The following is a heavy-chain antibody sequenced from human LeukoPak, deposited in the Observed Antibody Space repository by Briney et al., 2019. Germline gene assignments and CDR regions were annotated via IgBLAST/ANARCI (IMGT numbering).Heavy chain of an antibody. Sequence: ASVKVSCKASGYDFTRVGITWVRRAPGQGLEWMGWISPYNGNTRYAQQFQGRVAMTTDTSTTTAYIELRGLRFNDTAVYYCARAGPGSGWYFDYWGQGTLVTVSS. V-gene: IGHV1-18*01. D-gene: IGHD6-19*01. CDR1: GYDFTRVG. CDR3: ARAGPGSGWYFDY. CDR2: ISPYNGNT. J-gene: IGHJ4*02.